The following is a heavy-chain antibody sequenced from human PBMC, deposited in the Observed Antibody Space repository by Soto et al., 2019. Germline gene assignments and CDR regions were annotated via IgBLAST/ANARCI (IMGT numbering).Heavy chain of an antibody. CDR2: INPNSGGT. J-gene: IGHJ5*02. Sequence: QVQLVQSGAEVKKPGASVKVSCKASGYTFTGYYMHWVRQAPGQGLEWMGWINPNSGGTNYAQKVQGRVTMTRDTSISTAYMELSRLRSDDTAVYYCARVGGGIASAGPSWGQGTLVTVAS. CDR1: GYTFTGYY. D-gene: IGHD6-13*01. CDR3: ARVGGGIASAGPS. V-gene: IGHV1-2*02.